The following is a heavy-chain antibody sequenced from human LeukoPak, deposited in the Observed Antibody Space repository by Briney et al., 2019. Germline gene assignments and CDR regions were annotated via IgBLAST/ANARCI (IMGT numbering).Heavy chain of an antibody. CDR2: ISGSGGST. Sequence: RTGGSLRLSCAASGFTFSSYAMSWVRQAPGKGLEWVSAISGSGGSTDYADSVKGRFTISRDNSKNTLYLQMHSLRAEDTAVYYCARKPETIVTTGYFDYWGQGTLVTVFS. D-gene: IGHD4-11*01. J-gene: IGHJ4*02. CDR3: ARKPETIVTTGYFDY. CDR1: GFTFSSYA. V-gene: IGHV3-23*01.